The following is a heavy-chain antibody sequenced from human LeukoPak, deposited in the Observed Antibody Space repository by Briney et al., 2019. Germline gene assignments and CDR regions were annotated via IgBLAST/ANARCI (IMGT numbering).Heavy chain of an antibody. V-gene: IGHV1-69*01. J-gene: IGHJ4*02. CDR1: GGTFSSYA. CDR2: IIPIFGTA. D-gene: IGHD6-13*01. CDR3: ARLPGIAAAGLRSYFDY. Sequence: ASVKVSCKASGGTFSSYAISWVRQAPGQGLEWMGGIIPIFGTANYAQKFQGRVTITADESTSTAYMELSSLRSEDTAVYYCARLPGIAAAGLRSYFDYWGQGTLVTVSS.